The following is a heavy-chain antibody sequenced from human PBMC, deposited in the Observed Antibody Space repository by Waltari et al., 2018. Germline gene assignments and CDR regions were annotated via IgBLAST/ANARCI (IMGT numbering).Heavy chain of an antibody. J-gene: IGHJ6*04. Sequence: EVQLVESGGGLVQPGGSLGLSCPASGFIFRTYWLLWVRQAPGRGLVWVSRIDNGDGSGTSYADSGKGRFTISRDNAKNTLYLQMNSLRAEDTGVDYCARDHYYSKDVWGTGTTVTVSS. V-gene: IGHV3-74*01. CDR3: ARDHYYSKDV. CDR1: GFIFRTYW. CDR2: IDNGDGSGT.